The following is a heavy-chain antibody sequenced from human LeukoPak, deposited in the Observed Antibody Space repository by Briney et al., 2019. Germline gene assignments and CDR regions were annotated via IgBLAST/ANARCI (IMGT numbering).Heavy chain of an antibody. CDR3: ARICIRGAVAAAIRFDP. Sequence: KASETLSLTCTVSGCSISSSSYYWGWIRQPPGKGLEWIGWIYYSWSTYYNPSLKSRVTISVDTSKNKFSMTLSSVTAADTAVYSCARICIRGAVAAAIRFDPWGQGTLVTVSS. V-gene: IGHV4-39*01. J-gene: IGHJ5*02. D-gene: IGHD6-19*01. CDR1: GCSISSSSYY. CDR2: IYYSWST.